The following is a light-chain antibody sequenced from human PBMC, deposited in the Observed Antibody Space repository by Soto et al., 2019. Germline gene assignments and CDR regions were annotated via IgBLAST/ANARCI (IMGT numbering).Light chain of an antibody. CDR1: QSISMF. CDR2: DAS. Sequence: DIQMTQSPSTLSASVGERVTISCRASQSISMFLAWYQQKPGKAPKLLIYDASNSESGVPSRFSGSGSGTEFTLTISSLQPDDFATYYCQQHQTYSTFGQGTKVDIK. CDR3: QQHQTYST. J-gene: IGKJ1*01. V-gene: IGKV1-5*01.